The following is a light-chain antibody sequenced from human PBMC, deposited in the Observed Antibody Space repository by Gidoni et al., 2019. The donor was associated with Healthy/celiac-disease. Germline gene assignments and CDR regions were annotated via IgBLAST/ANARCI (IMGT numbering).Light chain of an antibody. CDR2: AAS. V-gene: IGKV1-39*01. CDR1: QSISSY. CDR3: QPSYSTPRT. J-gene: IGKJ2*01. Sequence: DIQMTQSPSSLSASVGDRVTITCRASQSISSYLNWYQQQPGKAPKLLIDAASSLQSGVPSRFSGSGSGTDFTLPISSLQPEDFATYFCQPSYSTPRTFGQGTKLEIK.